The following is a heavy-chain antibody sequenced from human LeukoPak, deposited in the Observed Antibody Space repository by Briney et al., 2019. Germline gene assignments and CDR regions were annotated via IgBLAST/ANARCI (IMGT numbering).Heavy chain of an antibody. D-gene: IGHD3-3*01. V-gene: IGHV3-48*02. CDR3: AGEHGNYFRF. J-gene: IGHJ4*02. CDR1: GLTFSSYS. CDR2: ISSSGSTI. Sequence: GGSLRLSCGVSGLTFSSYSMNWIRQAPGKGLEWVSYISSSGSTIHYADSVRGRFTSSRDNIKNTLFLQMTSLRDDDTAVYYCAGEHGNYFRFWGQGTLVTVSS.